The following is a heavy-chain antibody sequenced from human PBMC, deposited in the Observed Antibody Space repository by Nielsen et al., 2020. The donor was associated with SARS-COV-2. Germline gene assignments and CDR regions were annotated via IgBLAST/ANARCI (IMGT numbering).Heavy chain of an antibody. CDR2: INPSGGST. CDR1: GYTFTGYY. CDR3: ARDGNFDWLYYYYGMDV. J-gene: IGHJ6*02. D-gene: IGHD3-9*01. Sequence: ASVKVSCKASGYTFTGYYMHWVRQAPGQGLEWMGIINPSGGSTSYAQKFQGRVTMTRDTSTSTVYMELSSLRSEDTAVYYCARDGNFDWLYYYYGMDVWGQGTTVTVSS. V-gene: IGHV1-46*01.